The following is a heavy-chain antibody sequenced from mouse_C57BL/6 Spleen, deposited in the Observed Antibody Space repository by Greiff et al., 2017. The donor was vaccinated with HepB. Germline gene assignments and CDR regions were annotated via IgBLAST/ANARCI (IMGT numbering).Heavy chain of an antibody. CDR3: ARRREKDFDY. J-gene: IGHJ2*01. Sequence: QVQLQQPGAELVRPGTSVKLSCKASGYTFTSYWMHWVKQRPGQGLEWIGVIDPSDSYTNYNQKFKGKATLTVDTSSSTAYMQLSSLTSEDSAVYYCARRREKDFDYWGQGTALTVSS. CDR1: GYTFTSYW. V-gene: IGHV1-59*01. CDR2: IDPSDSYT.